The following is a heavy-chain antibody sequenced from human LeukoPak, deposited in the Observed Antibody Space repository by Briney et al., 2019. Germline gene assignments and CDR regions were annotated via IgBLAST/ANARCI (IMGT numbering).Heavy chain of an antibody. V-gene: IGHV3-73*01. CDR3: TRVGSEMATIMGDAFDI. CDR1: GFTFSGSA. D-gene: IGHD5-24*01. Sequence: PGGSLKLSCAASGFTFSGSAMHWVRQASGKELEWVGRIRSKANSHATAYATSVKGRFTISRDDSKNTAYLQMNSLKTEDTAVYYCTRVGSEMATIMGDAFDIWGQGTMVTVSS. CDR2: IRSKANSHAT. J-gene: IGHJ3*02.